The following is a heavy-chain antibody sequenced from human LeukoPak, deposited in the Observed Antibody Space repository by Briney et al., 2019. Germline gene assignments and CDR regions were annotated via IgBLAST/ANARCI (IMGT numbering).Heavy chain of an antibody. CDR2: ISGSGGST. CDR3: AKPGVGYGDDY. D-gene: IGHD4-17*01. J-gene: IGHJ4*02. Sequence: GRSLRLSCAASGFTFSSYGMHWVRQAPGKGLEWVSAISGSGGSTYYADSVKGRFTISRDNSKNTLYLQMNSLRAEDTAVYYCAKPGVGYGDDYWGQGTLVTVSS. V-gene: IGHV3-23*01. CDR1: GFTFSSYG.